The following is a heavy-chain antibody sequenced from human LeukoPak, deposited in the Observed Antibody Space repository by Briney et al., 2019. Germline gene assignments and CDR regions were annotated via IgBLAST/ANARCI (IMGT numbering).Heavy chain of an antibody. D-gene: IGHD3-22*01. Sequence: SVKVSCKASGGTFSSYAISWVRQAPGQGLEWMGRIIPIFGTANYAQKFQGRVTITTDESTSTAYMELSGLRSEDTAVYYCARAQYYYDSSGYFDYWGQGTLVTVSS. CDR2: IIPIFGTA. CDR1: GGTFSSYA. V-gene: IGHV1-69*05. CDR3: ARAQYYYDSSGYFDY. J-gene: IGHJ4*02.